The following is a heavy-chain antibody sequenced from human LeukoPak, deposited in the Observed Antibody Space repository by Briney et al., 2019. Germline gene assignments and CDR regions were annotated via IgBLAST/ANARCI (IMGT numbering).Heavy chain of an antibody. J-gene: IGHJ6*02. D-gene: IGHD3-10*01. Sequence: PGGSLRLSCAASGFTFSRYGMHWVRQAPGKGLEWVAVISYDGSNKYYADSVKGRFTISRDNSKNTLYLQMNSLRAEDTAVYYCAKELWFGEFSYYGMDVWGQGTTVTVSS. CDR3: AKELWFGEFSYYGMDV. CDR2: ISYDGSNK. CDR1: GFTFSRYG. V-gene: IGHV3-30*18.